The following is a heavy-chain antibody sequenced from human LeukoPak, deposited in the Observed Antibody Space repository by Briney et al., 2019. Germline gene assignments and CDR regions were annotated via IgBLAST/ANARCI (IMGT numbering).Heavy chain of an antibody. Sequence: ASVKVSCKASGYTFTGYYMHWVRQAPGQGLEWMGWINPNSGGTNYAQKFQGWVTMTRDTSISTAYMELSRLRSDDTAVYYCVRYGFGELSSYGMDVWGKGTTVTVSS. D-gene: IGHD3-10*01. CDR1: GYTFTGYY. V-gene: IGHV1-2*04. CDR3: VRYGFGELSSYGMDV. CDR2: INPNSGGT. J-gene: IGHJ6*04.